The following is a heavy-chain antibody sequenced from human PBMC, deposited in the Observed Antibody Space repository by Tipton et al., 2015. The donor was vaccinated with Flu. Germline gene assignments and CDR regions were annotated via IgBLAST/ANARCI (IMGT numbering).Heavy chain of an antibody. CDR2: INHSGST. J-gene: IGHJ5*02. CDR3: ARGALLLWFGELPHGFDP. CDR1: GGSFSGYY. D-gene: IGHD3-10*01. Sequence: LRLSCAVYGGSFSGYYWSWIRQPPGKGLEWIGEINHSGSTNYNPSLKSRVTISVDTSKNQFSLKLSSVTAADTAVYYCARGALLLWFGELPHGFDPWGQGTLVTVSS. V-gene: IGHV4-34*01.